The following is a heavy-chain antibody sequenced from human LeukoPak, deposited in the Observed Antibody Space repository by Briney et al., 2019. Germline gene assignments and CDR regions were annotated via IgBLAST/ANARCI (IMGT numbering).Heavy chain of an antibody. CDR1: GYTFTSYY. CDR2: INPSGGST. D-gene: IGHD6-13*01. Sequence: ASVKVSCKASGYTFTSYYMHWVRQAPGQGLEWMGIINPSGGSTSYAQKFQGRVTMTRDTSTSTVYMELSSLRSEDTAVYYCARDQVAAAAGSRRFNWFDPWGQGTLVTVSS. CDR3: ARDQVAAAAGSRRFNWFDP. J-gene: IGHJ5*02. V-gene: IGHV1-46*01.